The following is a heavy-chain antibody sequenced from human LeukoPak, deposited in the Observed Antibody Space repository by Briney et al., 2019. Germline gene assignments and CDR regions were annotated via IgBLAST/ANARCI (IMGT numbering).Heavy chain of an antibody. D-gene: IGHD5-24*01. Sequence: SETLSLTCAVSGGSISSGGYSWSWIRQPPGKGLEWIGYIYHSGSTYHNPSLKSRVTISVDRSKNQFSLKLSSVTAADTAVYYCARADGYNYFDYWGQGTLVTVSS. CDR2: IYHSGST. CDR1: GGSISSGGYS. J-gene: IGHJ4*02. V-gene: IGHV4-30-2*01. CDR3: ARADGYNYFDY.